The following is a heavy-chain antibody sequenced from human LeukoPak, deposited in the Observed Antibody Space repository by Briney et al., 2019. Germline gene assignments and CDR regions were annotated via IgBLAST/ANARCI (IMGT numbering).Heavy chain of an antibody. V-gene: IGHV4-59*08. CDR3: ARHGDSSSWSHWYFDL. D-gene: IGHD6-13*01. Sequence: PSETLSLACTVSGGSISSYYWSWIRQPPGKGLEWIGYIYYSGSTNYNPSLKSRVTISVDTSKNQFSLKLSSVTAADTAVYYCARHGDSSSWSHWYFDLWGRGTLVIVSS. J-gene: IGHJ2*01. CDR1: GGSISSYY. CDR2: IYYSGST.